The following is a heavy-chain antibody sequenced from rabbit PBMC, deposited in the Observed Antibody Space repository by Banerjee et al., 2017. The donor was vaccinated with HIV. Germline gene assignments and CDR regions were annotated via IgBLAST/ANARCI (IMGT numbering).Heavy chain of an antibody. V-gene: IGHV1S45*01. D-gene: IGHD2-1*01. CDR1: GFDFSRYYM. Sequence: QEQLKETGGGLVQPGGSLTLSCKASGFDFSRYYMSWVRQAPGKGLEWIGCIDTGDGDTYYASWVNGRFTISKTSSTTVTLQVTSLTAADTATYFCAREHSYADYGDFSLWGQGTLVTVS. CDR2: IDTGDGDT. CDR3: AREHSYADYGDFSL. J-gene: IGHJ4*01.